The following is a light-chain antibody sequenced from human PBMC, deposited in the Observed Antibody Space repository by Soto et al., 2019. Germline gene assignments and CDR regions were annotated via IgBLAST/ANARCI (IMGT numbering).Light chain of an antibody. CDR3: SSYAGSNVL. J-gene: IGLJ7*01. V-gene: IGLV2-8*01. Sequence: QSALTQPPSASGSPGQSVTISCTGTPSDVGGYNSVSWYQQYPGKAPKLMIDDVSKRPSGVPDRFSGSKSGNTASLTVSGLQAEDEANYYCSSYAGSNVLFGGGTQLTVL. CDR1: PSDVGGYNS. CDR2: DVS.